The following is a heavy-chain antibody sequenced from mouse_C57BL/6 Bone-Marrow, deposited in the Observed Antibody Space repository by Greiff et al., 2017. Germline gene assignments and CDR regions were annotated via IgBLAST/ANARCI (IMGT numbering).Heavy chain of an antibody. D-gene: IGHD2-4*01. V-gene: IGHV1-4*01. J-gene: IGHJ3*01. Sequence: VQLQQSGAELARPGASVKMSCMASGYTFTSYTMHWVKQRPGQGLEWIGYITPSSGYTKSNHKFKDKATLTADKSSSTAYVQLSSLTSEDSAAYYCARLYDYDCKAWFADWGQGTLVTVSA. CDR2: ITPSSGYT. CDR1: GYTFTSYT. CDR3: ARLYDYDCKAWFAD.